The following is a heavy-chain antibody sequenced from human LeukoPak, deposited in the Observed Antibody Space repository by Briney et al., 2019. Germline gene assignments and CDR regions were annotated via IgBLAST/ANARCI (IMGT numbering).Heavy chain of an antibody. CDR3: VRNSEEYVRGSYRYADAFDI. Sequence: PGGSLRLSCAASGFTFSSYEMNWVRQAPGKGLEWVSYISSSGSTIYYADSVKGRFSISRDNAKNTLFLQMSSLRGEDTAVYYCVRNSEEYVRGSYRYADAFDIWGQGTMVTVTS. CDR2: ISSSGSTI. D-gene: IGHD3-16*02. V-gene: IGHV3-48*03. J-gene: IGHJ3*02. CDR1: GFTFSSYE.